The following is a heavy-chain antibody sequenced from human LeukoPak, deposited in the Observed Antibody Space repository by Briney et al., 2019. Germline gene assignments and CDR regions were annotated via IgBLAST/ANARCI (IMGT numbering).Heavy chain of an antibody. V-gene: IGHV4-34*01. CDR1: GGSFGGYY. CDR2: INHSGST. D-gene: IGHD6-19*01. Sequence: SETLSLTCAVYGGSFGGYYWSWIRQPPGKGLEWIGEINHSGSTNYNPSLKSRVTISVDTSKNQFSLKLSSVTAADTAVYYCARYWGSGWTFDYWGQGTLVTVSS. CDR3: ARYWGSGWTFDY. J-gene: IGHJ4*02.